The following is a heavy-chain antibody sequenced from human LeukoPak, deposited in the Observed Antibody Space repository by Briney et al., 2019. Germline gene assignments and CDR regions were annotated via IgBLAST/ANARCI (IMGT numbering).Heavy chain of an antibody. CDR3: ARGPPRGKYYYVDV. CDR1: GFTFSSFG. D-gene: IGHD1-1*01. Sequence: GGSLRLSCAASGFTFSSFGMHWVRQPTGQGLEWVSTIGTASDTYYPGSVEGRFTLSRDNAKNSLYLQMNSLTAGDTAVYYCARGPPRGKYYYVDVWGKGTTVTVSS. V-gene: IGHV3-13*01. CDR2: IGTASDT. J-gene: IGHJ6*03.